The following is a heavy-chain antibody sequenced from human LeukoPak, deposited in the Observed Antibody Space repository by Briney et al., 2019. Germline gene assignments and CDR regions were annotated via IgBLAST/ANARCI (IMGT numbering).Heavy chain of an antibody. V-gene: IGHV3-53*01. CDR3: ARGTVTAPDY. J-gene: IGHJ4*02. Sequence: GSLRLSCAASGFTVSTTYMTWVPRAPGKGLEWVSVIYTGGSTYYADSVKGRFTISRDISKNTLYLQMNSLRAEDTAVYYCARGTVTAPDYWGQGTLVTVSS. CDR1: GFTVSTTY. CDR2: IYTGGST. D-gene: IGHD4-17*01.